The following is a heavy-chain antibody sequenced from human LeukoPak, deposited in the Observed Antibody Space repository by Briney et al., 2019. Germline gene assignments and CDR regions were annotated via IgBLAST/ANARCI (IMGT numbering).Heavy chain of an antibody. Sequence: PSETLSLTCAVSGYSISSGYYWGWIRHPPGKGLEWLRSIYHSGSTYYNPSLKSRVTIPVDTSKNQFSLKLSSVTAADTAVYYCARAASSGGDYFDYWGQGTLVTVSS. D-gene: IGHD1-1*01. J-gene: IGHJ4*02. V-gene: IGHV4-38-2*01. CDR1: GYSISSGYY. CDR2: IYHSGST. CDR3: ARAASSGGDYFDY.